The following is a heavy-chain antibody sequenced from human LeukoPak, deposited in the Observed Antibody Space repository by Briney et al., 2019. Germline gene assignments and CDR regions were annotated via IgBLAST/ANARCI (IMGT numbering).Heavy chain of an antibody. CDR3: AKYVLVTGADTFDI. V-gene: IGHV3-23*01. CDR2: ISGRSERI. Sequence: GGSLRLSCAASGFTFSSYPMTWVRQAPGEGLEWVSSISGRSERIFYADSVKGRFTISRDNSKNTLYLRMDSLRAEDTAIYYCAKYVLVTGADTFDIWGQGTMVTASS. J-gene: IGHJ3*02. CDR1: GFTFSSYP. D-gene: IGHD2-21*02.